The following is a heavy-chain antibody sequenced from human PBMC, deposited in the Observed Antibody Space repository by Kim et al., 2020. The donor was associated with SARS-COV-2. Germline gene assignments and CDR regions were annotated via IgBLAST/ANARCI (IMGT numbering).Heavy chain of an antibody. D-gene: IGHD1-26*01. CDR3: ASWEKGYFDL. CDR2: ST. Sequence: STNYTPSLKSRVTISVDTSKNQFSLKLSSVTAADTAVYYCASWEKGYFDLWGRGTLVTVSS. V-gene: IGHV4-59*01. J-gene: IGHJ2*01.